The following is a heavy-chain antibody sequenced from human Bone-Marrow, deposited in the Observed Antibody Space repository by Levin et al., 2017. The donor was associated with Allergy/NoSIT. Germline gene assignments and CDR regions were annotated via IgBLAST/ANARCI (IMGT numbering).Heavy chain of an antibody. D-gene: IGHD6-19*01. V-gene: IGHV3-7*01. Sequence: TGGSLRLSCAASGFTFSSYWMSWVRQAPGKGLEWVANIKQDGSEKYYVDSVKGRFTISRDNAKNSLYLQMNSLRAEDTAVYYCARDRYSSGWYNWFDPWGQGTLVTVSS. J-gene: IGHJ5*02. CDR1: GFTFSSYW. CDR3: ARDRYSSGWYNWFDP. CDR2: IKQDGSEK.